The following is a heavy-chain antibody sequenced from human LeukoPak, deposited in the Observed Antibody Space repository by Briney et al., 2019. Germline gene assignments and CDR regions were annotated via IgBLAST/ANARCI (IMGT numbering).Heavy chain of an antibody. CDR3: ARRYTPRGYSYGYFDY. D-gene: IGHD5-18*01. CDR1: GYSISSGYY. CDR2: IYHSGST. V-gene: IGHV4-38-2*01. Sequence: SETLSLTCAVSGYSISSGYYWGWLGPPPGKGVGWIRSIYHSGSTYYNPSLKSRVTIPVDTSKNQFSLKLSSVTAADRAVYYCARRYTPRGYSYGYFDYWGQGTLVTVSS. J-gene: IGHJ4*02.